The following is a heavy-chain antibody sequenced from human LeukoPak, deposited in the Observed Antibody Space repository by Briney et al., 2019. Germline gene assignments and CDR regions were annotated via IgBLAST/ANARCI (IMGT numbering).Heavy chain of an antibody. CDR2: ISGSGGST. CDR1: GFTFSSYA. J-gene: IGHJ4*02. D-gene: IGHD3-10*01. V-gene: IGHV3-23*01. Sequence: GGSLRLSCAASGFTFSSYAMSWVRQAPGKGLEWVSAISGSGGSTYYADSVKGRFTISRDNSKNTLYLQMNSLRAEDTAVYYCAKVCHYGDQTAFDYWGQGTLVTVSA. CDR3: AKVCHYGDQTAFDY.